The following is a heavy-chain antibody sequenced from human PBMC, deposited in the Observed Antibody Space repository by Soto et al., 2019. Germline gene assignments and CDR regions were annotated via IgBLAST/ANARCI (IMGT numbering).Heavy chain of an antibody. D-gene: IGHD2-2*01. Sequence: QITLKESGPTLVKPTQTLTLTCTFSGFSLSTSGVGVGWIRQPPGKALEWPALIYWNDDKRYSPSLKSRLTIPKDTSKNQVVLTMTNMDPVDTATYYCAHRRVIVVVPAADDYFDYWGQGSLVTVSS. J-gene: IGHJ4*02. V-gene: IGHV2-5*01. CDR3: AHRRVIVVVPAADDYFDY. CDR1: GFSLSTSGVG. CDR2: IYWNDDK.